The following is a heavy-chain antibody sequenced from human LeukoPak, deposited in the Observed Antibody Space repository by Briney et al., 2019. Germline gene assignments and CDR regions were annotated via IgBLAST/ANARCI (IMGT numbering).Heavy chain of an antibody. V-gene: IGHV4-34*01. CDR2: ISHSGST. D-gene: IGHD6-6*01. CDR3: ARGQVAARPIDY. Sequence: SETLSLTCAVYGGSFSGYYWSWIRQPPGKGLEWIGEISHSGSTNYNPSLKSRVTISVDTSKNQFSLKLSSVTAADTAVYYCARGQVAARPIDYWGQGTLVTVSS. CDR1: GGSFSGYY. J-gene: IGHJ4*02.